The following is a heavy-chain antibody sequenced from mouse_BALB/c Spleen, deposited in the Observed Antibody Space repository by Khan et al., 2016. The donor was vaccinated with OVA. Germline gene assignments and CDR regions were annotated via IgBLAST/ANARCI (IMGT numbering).Heavy chain of an antibody. V-gene: IGHV1-5*01. CDR1: GYNFTSYW. J-gene: IGHJ2*01. Sequence: EVQLQESGTVLARPGASVKMSCKASGYNFTSYWMHWVKQRPGQGLEWIGAIYPGISDTRYNQKFKVKAKLTAVTSASTAYMELSSLTNEDSAVYFCTISYDSYYFDYWGQGTTLRVSS. D-gene: IGHD2-4*01. CDR3: TISYDSYYFDY. CDR2: IYPGISDT.